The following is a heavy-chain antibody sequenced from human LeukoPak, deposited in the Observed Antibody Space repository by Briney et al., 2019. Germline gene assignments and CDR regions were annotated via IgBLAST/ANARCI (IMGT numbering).Heavy chain of an antibody. CDR2: ISGNGGVAT. CDR3: ATYYFASGGLFRHFDY. Sequence: GGSLRLSCVASGFTFHTYAMSWVRQAPGKGLEWVSTISGNGGVATYYADSVKGRFTISRDDSKNTLYVRMNSLRADDTAVYYCATYYFASGGLFRHFDYWGQGTLVTVSS. D-gene: IGHD3-10*01. V-gene: IGHV3-23*01. J-gene: IGHJ4*02. CDR1: GFTFHTYA.